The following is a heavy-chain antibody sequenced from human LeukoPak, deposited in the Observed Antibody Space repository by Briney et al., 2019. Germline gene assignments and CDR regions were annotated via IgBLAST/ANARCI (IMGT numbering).Heavy chain of an antibody. CDR1: GGSINTYH. CDR2: IYYNGST. J-gene: IGHJ4*02. CDR3: ARQGFGSGWIFDY. V-gene: IGHV4-59*08. Sequence: SETLSLTCAVSGGSINTYHWSWIRQPPGKGLEWIGYIYYNGSTNYNPSLKSRVTISVDTSKNQFSLKLSSVTAADTAVYYCARQGFGSGWIFDYWGQGTLVTVSS. D-gene: IGHD6-19*01.